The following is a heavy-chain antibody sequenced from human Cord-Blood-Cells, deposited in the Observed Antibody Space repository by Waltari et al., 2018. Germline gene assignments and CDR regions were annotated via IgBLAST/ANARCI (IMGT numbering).Heavy chain of an antibody. CDR2: IIPIFGTA. CDR1: SGTSNSHT. J-gene: IGHJ4*02. Sequence: QVQLVQSGAEVKKPWSAVEVSCTASSGTSNSHTTSWVRSAPGQGLEWMGGIIPIFGTANYAQKFQGRVTITADESTSTAYMELSSLRSEDTAVYYCARDSTVTTYLFDYWGQGTLVTVSS. D-gene: IGHD4-4*01. CDR3: ARDSTVTTYLFDY. V-gene: IGHV1-69*01.